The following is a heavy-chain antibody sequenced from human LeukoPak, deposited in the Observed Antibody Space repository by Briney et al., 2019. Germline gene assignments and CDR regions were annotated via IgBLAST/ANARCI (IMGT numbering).Heavy chain of an antibody. D-gene: IGHD3-16*02. J-gene: IGHJ4*02. CDR2: IIPMFGTA. CDR3: AAGRSYDYVWGSYRSSYFFDY. V-gene: IGHV1-69*06. CDR1: GGTFSSSA. Sequence: AVKVSCKSSGGTFSSSAISWVRQAPGQGLKWMGGIIPMFGTANYAQKFQGRVTITADKSTSTAYMELTTLTSEDAAVYYCAAGRSYDYVWGSYRSSYFFDYWGQGTLVTVSS.